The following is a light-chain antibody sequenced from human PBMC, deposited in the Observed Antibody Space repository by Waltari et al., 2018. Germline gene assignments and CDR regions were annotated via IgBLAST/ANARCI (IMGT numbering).Light chain of an antibody. J-gene: IGLJ2*01. CDR3: SSYTSSSTPHVV. CDR1: SSDVGGYNY. Sequence: QSALTQPASVSGSPGQSITISCTGTSSDVGGYNYVPWYQQHPGKAPKLMIYDVSKRPSGFSNRFSGSKSGNTASLTISGLQAEDEADYYCSSYTSSSTPHVVFGGGTKLTVL. CDR2: DVS. V-gene: IGLV2-14*01.